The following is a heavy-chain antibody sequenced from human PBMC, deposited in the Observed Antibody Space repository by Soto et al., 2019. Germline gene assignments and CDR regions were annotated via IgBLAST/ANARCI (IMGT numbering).Heavy chain of an antibody. CDR1: GSSLNNYW. J-gene: IGHJ4*02. Sequence: EVRLVESGGGLVQPGGSLRLSCGASGSSLNNYWINWVRQAPGKGLEWVANIKQDGSEKYYVDSVKGRFTISRDNAKNSVYLQLNSLRAEDTAVYYCAVGGGWTLVYWVQGTLVTVSS. CDR2: IKQDGSEK. CDR3: AVGGGWTLVY. D-gene: IGHD6-19*01. V-gene: IGHV3-7*01.